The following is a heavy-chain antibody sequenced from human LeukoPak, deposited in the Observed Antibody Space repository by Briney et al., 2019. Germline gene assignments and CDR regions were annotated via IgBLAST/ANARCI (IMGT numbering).Heavy chain of an antibody. V-gene: IGHV3-21*05. J-gene: IGHJ4*02. D-gene: IGHD2-2*01. CDR3: ARDTFQPGLIDS. CDR1: GFPFSLYA. CDR2: INDDSTDI. Sequence: GGSLRLSCAASGFPFSLYAMNWVRQAPGKGLEWVSHINDDSTDIHYADSVKGRFSISRDSARNTLYLQLSSLRAEDTAVYYCARDTFQPGLIDSWGQGTLVTVSS.